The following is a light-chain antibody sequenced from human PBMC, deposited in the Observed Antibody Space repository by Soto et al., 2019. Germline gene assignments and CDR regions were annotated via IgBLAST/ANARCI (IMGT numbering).Light chain of an antibody. CDR2: AAA. CDR3: QQYNNWAPT. J-gene: IGKJ3*01. CDR1: HSVSGD. V-gene: IGKV3-15*01. Sequence: EVEMTESAATLFVSARERATLSCRASHSVSGDFAWYQHKPGLDPGLLIYAAASRATAIPARFSGSGSGTAFTLTISSLQSDDFAVYYRQQYNNWAPTVGPGAKVDIK.